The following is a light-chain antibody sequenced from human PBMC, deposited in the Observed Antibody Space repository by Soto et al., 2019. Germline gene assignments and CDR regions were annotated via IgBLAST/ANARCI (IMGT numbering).Light chain of an antibody. Sequence: QAVVTQPPSVSGAPGQRVTISCTGSSSNIGAGYYVHWYQQLPGTAPKLLVYGYNNRPSGVPDRFSVSKSGTSASLTITGLQTEDEADYYCQSYDSSLSAWVFGGGTKVTVL. CDR3: QSYDSSLSAWV. CDR2: GYN. J-gene: IGLJ2*01. V-gene: IGLV1-40*01. CDR1: SSNIGAGYY.